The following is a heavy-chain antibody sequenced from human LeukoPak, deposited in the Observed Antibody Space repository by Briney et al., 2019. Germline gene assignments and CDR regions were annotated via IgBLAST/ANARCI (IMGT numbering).Heavy chain of an antibody. V-gene: IGHV3-23*01. D-gene: IGHD3-22*01. Sequence: GGSLRLSCAASGFTFSSYAMSWVRQAPGKGLEWVSAISGSGGSTYYADSVKGRFTISRDNSKNTLYLQLNSLRAEDTAVYYCAKDAVGSSGTKSYYYGMHVWGKGTTVTVSS. CDR3: AKDAVGSSGTKSYYYGMHV. CDR1: GFTFSSYA. J-gene: IGHJ6*04. CDR2: ISGSGGST.